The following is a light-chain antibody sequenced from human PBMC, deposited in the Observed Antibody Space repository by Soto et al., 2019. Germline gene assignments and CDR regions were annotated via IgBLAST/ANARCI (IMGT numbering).Light chain of an antibody. CDR1: QSVSSN. CDR3: QQLDGFPLT. Sequence: EIVMTQSPATLSVSPGERATLSCRASQSVSSNLAWYQQKPGQAPTLLIFGASARATGIPARFSGSGSGTEFTLTISSLQSEDFAVYYCQQLDGFPLTFGGGTTVEI. V-gene: IGKV3-15*01. J-gene: IGKJ4*01. CDR2: GAS.